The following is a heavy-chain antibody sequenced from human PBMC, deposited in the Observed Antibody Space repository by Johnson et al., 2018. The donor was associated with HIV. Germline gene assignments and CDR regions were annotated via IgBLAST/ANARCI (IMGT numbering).Heavy chain of an antibody. D-gene: IGHD6-6*01. J-gene: IGHJ3*02. CDR3: ASPWGRFSTSSLDIFDI. CDR2: IYSGGST. V-gene: IGHV3-66*01. CDR1: GFTVSSNY. Sequence: EVQLVESGGGLVQPGGSLRLSCAASGFTVSSNYMSWVRQAPGKGLEWVSVIYSGGSTYYADSVKGRFTISRDNSKNTLYLQMNSLRAEDTAVYYCASPWGRFSTSSLDIFDIWGQGTMVTVSS.